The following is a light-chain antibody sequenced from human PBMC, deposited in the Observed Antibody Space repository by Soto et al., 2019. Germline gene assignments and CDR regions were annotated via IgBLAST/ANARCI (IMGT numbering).Light chain of an antibody. CDR3: QSYDSSLSGHVV. J-gene: IGLJ2*01. V-gene: IGLV1-40*01. Sequence: RTQPPSVSGAPGQRVPISCTGSSSNIGAGYDVHWYQQLPGTAPKLLIYGNSNRPSGVPDRFSGSKSGTSASLAITGLQAEDEADYYCQSYDSSLSGHVVFGGGTKLTVL. CDR1: SSNIGAGYD. CDR2: GNS.